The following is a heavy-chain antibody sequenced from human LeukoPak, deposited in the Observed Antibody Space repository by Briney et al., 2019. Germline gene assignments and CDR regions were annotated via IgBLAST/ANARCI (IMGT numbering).Heavy chain of an antibody. J-gene: IGHJ5*02. V-gene: IGHV4-59*11. D-gene: IGHD3-10*01. CDR3: ARGGDNVLLWFGPPLGDLWFDP. CDR2: IYYSGST. Sequence: SETLSLTCSISGSSISSHYWNWIRQPPGKGLEWLGSIYYSGSTTYNPSLKSRVTISVDTSKNQFSLKLSSVTAADTAAYYCARGGDNVLLWFGPPLGDLWFDPWGQGTLVTVSS. CDR1: GSSISSHY.